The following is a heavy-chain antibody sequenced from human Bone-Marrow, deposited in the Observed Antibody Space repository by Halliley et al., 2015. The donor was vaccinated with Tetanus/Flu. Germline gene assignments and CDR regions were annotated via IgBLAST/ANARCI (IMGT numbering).Heavy chain of an antibody. D-gene: IGHD3-3*01. Sequence: SLRLSCVVSGFTFSSYAMSWVRQAPGKGLEWISAISDSGGSTYYADSVTGRFTISRDNAKISMSLQMNGLRAEDTAVYYCARLPFPILGFYDLGFDVWGQGTTVAVS. V-gene: IGHV3-23*01. CDR1: GFTFSSYA. CDR2: ISDSGGST. CDR3: ARLPFPILGFYDLGFDV. J-gene: IGHJ6*02.